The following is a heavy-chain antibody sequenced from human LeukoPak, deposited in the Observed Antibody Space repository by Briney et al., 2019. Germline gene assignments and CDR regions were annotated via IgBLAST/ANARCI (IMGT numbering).Heavy chain of an antibody. Sequence: NPSETLSLTCTVSGGSISSYYWSWIRQPPGKGLEWIGYIYYSGSTNYNPSLKSRVTTSLDTSKNQFSLKLSSVTAADTAVYYCAGHHPRNTVDFWGQGTLVTVSS. CDR2: IYYSGST. V-gene: IGHV4-59*08. D-gene: IGHD2-8*02. CDR1: GGSISSYY. J-gene: IGHJ4*02. CDR3: AGHHPRNTVDF.